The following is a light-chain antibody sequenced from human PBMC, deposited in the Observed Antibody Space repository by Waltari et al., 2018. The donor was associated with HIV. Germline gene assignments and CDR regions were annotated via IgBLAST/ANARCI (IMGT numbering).Light chain of an antibody. CDR1: QSISSTS. Sequence: EIVLKQSPGTLSLSSGERATLSCRASQSISSTSLAGYQQKPGQAPRLLIYAASSRATGIPDRFSGSGSGTDFTLTISRLEPEDFAVYYCQQYGSSPITFGQGTRLEIK. V-gene: IGKV3-20*01. J-gene: IGKJ5*01. CDR2: AAS. CDR3: QQYGSSPIT.